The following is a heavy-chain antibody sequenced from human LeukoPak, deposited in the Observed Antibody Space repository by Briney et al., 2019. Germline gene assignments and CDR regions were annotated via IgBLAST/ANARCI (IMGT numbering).Heavy chain of an antibody. CDR2: ISPDSGAT. J-gene: IGHJ4*02. CDR3: ARGRSGGYNYGYYFDY. CDR1: GYTFTGYI. Sequence: ASVKVSCKVSGYTFTGYIMHWVRQAPGQGLEWMGWISPDSGATKYAQKFQGGVTLTRDTSITTAYMELSSLRSDDSAFYFCARGRSGGYNYGYYFDYWGQGTLVTVSS. D-gene: IGHD5-18*01. V-gene: IGHV1-2*02.